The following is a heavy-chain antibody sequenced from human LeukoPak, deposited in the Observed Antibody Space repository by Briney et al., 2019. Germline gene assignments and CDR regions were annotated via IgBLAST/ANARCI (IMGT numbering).Heavy chain of an antibody. Sequence: PSETLSLTCTVSGASVSSSSYSWGWIRQPPGKGLEWIAVIYYGGSTFYKMSLSSRVTISADTSKNQISLKLSSLTAADTAVYYCARRSCSGYTCFYFDYWGQGTLSPSPQ. D-gene: IGHD2-15*01. CDR1: GASVSSSSYS. CDR3: ARRSCSGYTCFYFDY. V-gene: IGHV4-39*01. J-gene: IGHJ4*02. CDR2: IYYGGST.